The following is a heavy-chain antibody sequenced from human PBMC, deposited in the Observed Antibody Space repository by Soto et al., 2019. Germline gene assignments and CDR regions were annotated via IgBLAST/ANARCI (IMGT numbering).Heavy chain of an antibody. V-gene: IGHV4-39*01. Sequence: PSETLSLTCAVSGVYIDNSHSFLGWNRQPPGKGLEFIANVYYSGGAHYNPSFKSRVTISVDTATNQVSLRMSSVTAADTAVYFCGRVVEGATRHTDFDSWGQGTLVTVSS. D-gene: IGHD2-21*01. CDR1: GVYIDNSHSF. J-gene: IGHJ5*01. CDR3: GRVVEGATRHTDFDS. CDR2: VYYSGGA.